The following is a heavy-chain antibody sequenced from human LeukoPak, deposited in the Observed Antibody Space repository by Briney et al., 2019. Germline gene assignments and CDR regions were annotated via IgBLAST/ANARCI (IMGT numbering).Heavy chain of an antibody. CDR2: IYHSGST. V-gene: IGHV4-30-2*01. CDR1: GGSISSGGYS. CDR3: ARQELGSYYYYGMDV. D-gene: IGHD7-27*01. Sequence: PSETLSLTCAVSGGSISSGGYSWSWIRQPPGKGLEWIGYIYHSGSTYYNPPLKSRVTISVDRSKNQFSLKLSSVTAADTAVYYCARQELGSYYYYGMDVWGQGTTVTVSS. J-gene: IGHJ6*02.